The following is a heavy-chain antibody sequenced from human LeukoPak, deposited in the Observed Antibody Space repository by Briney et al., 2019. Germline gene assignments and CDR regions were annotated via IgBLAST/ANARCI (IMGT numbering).Heavy chain of an antibody. Sequence: SETLSLTCTVSGGSISSYYWSWIRQPAGKGLEWIGRIYTSGSTNYNPSLKSRATMSVDTSKNQFSLKLSSVTAADTAVYYCARVHSSGWYGGLDPWGQGSLVTVSS. D-gene: IGHD6-19*01. V-gene: IGHV4-4*07. CDR2: IYTSGST. J-gene: IGHJ5*02. CDR3: ARVHSSGWYGGLDP. CDR1: GGSISSYY.